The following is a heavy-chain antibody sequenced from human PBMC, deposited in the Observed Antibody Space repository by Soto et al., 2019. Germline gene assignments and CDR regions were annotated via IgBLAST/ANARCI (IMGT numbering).Heavy chain of an antibody. J-gene: IGHJ6*03. CDR3: AGSSNYFYYMDV. Sequence: GVSLRLSCEASGFMFDKYAMSWVRQAPGKALEWVSAIGGNGGSTYHASYVQDRFTISRDNSKNTLYLQMDSLTLDDMGVYYCAGSSNYFYYMDVWGKGTTVTVSS. CDR2: IGGNGGST. CDR1: GFMFDKYA. V-gene: IGHV3-64*01. D-gene: IGHD6-13*01.